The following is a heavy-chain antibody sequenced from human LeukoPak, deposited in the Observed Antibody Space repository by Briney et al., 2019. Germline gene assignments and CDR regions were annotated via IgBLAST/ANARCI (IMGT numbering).Heavy chain of an antibody. V-gene: IGHV4-39*07. CDR3: ARASGSSWYERRLHAYYYYMDV. D-gene: IGHD6-13*01. CDR2: IDYSGST. Sequence: SETLSLTCTVSGGSIISTTYYWGWIRQPPGEGLEWIGSIDYSGSTYYNPSLKSRVTISVDTSKNQFSLSLSSVTAADTAVYSCARASGSSWYERRLHAYYYYMDVWGKGTKVTVSS. J-gene: IGHJ6*03. CDR1: GGSIISTTYY.